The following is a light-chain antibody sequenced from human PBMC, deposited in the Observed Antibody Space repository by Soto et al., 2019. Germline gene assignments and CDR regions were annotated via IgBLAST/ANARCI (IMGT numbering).Light chain of an antibody. J-gene: IGLJ3*02. CDR1: NLGDKY. V-gene: IGLV3-1*01. Sequence: SYELTQPPSVSVSPGQTASITCSGENLGDKYACWYQQKPGQSPVLVIYQDSKGPSGIPERFSGSNSGNTATLTISGTQAMDEADYYCQAWDSSTWVFGGGTKLTVL. CDR3: QAWDSSTWV. CDR2: QDS.